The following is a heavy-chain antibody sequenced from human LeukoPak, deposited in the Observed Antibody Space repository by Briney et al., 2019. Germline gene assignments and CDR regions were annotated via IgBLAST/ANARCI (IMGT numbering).Heavy chain of an antibody. CDR3: ARARTKYSSSSKGSNWFGP. CDR1: GGSFSGYY. J-gene: IGHJ5*02. V-gene: IGHV4-34*01. Sequence: PSETLSLTCAVYGGSFSGYYWSWIRQPPGKGLEWIGEINHSGSTNYNPSLKSRVTISVDTSKNQFSLKLSSVTAADTAVYYCARARTKYSSSSKGSNWFGPWGQGTLVTVSS. D-gene: IGHD6-6*01. CDR2: INHSGST.